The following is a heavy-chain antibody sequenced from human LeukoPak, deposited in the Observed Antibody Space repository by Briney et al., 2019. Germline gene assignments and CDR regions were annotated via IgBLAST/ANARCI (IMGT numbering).Heavy chain of an antibody. V-gene: IGHV3-48*01. CDR1: AFTSFDFS. D-gene: IGHD5-12*01. Sequence: GGSLSPSFAASAFTSFDFSMNWVPRAPGKGLKWISYIGISSGNTKYEDSVKGRFTISRDKARNSLYLQMNSLRVEDTAMYYCARDHRYAFDNWGHGTLVTVSS. CDR3: ARDHRYAFDN. CDR2: IGISSGNT. J-gene: IGHJ4*01.